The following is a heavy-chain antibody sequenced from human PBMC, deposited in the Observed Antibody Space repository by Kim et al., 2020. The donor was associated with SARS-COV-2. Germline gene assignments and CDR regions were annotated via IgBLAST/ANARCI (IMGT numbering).Heavy chain of an antibody. CDR2: IWYDGSNK. D-gene: IGHD2-21*02. Sequence: GGSLRLSCAASGFTFSSYGMHWVRQAPGKGLEWVAVIWYDGSNKYYADSVKGRFTISRDNSKNTLYLQMNSLRAEDTAVYYCARNLAYCGGDCLDLRDYYYGMDVWGQGTTVTVSS. J-gene: IGHJ6*02. CDR3: ARNLAYCGGDCLDLRDYYYGMDV. CDR1: GFTFSSYG. V-gene: IGHV3-33*01.